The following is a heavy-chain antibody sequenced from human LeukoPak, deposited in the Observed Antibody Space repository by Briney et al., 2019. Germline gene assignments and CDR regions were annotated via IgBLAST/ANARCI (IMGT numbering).Heavy chain of an antibody. Sequence: NSSETLSLTCTVSGGSISSYYCSWIRQPPGKGLEWIGYIYYSGSTNYNPSLKSRVTISVDTSKNQFSLKLSSVTAADTAVYYCARDLYGSGSLSWGQGTLVTVSS. J-gene: IGHJ4*02. CDR2: IYYSGST. D-gene: IGHD3-10*01. CDR3: ARDLYGSGSLS. CDR1: GGSISSYY. V-gene: IGHV4-59*01.